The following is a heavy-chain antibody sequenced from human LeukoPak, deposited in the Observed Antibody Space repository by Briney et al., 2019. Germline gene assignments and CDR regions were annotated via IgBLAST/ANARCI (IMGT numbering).Heavy chain of an antibody. J-gene: IGHJ3*02. CDR3: ARISSDI. Sequence: GGCLRLSRAPSVFTLSSYEMNCVSEAPGKGLEWGSYICSNGSIIYYTDSVKGRFTISRDNTKKTLYLEMNSLRAEDTAVYYCARISSDIWGQGTMVTVSS. V-gene: IGHV3-48*03. CDR2: ICSNGSII. CDR1: VFTLSSYE.